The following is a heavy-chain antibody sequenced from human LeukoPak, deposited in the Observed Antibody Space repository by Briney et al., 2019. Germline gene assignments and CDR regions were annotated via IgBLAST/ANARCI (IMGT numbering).Heavy chain of an antibody. D-gene: IGHD4-17*01. CDR1: GFTFSSYS. V-gene: IGHV3-21*01. J-gene: IGHJ4*02. CDR2: ISSSSSYI. CDR3: ARETTGDY. Sequence: PGGSLRLSCAASGFTFSSYSMNWVRQAPGKGLEWVSSISSSSSYIHYADSVKGRFTISRDNAKNSLYLQMNSLRAEDTAVYYCARETTGDYWGQGTLVTVSS.